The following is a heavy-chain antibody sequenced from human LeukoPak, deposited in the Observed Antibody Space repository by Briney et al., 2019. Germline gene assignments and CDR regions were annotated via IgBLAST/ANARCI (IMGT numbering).Heavy chain of an antibody. Sequence: GGSLRLSCVGSGFTFSGNSMNWVRQAPGRGLEWVSHISASSTIIHYADSVKGRVTISRDNGKNSVFLQMNRLRVEDTAVYYCTTSRHSSSWYYNDYWGQGILVTVS. D-gene: IGHD6-13*01. CDR2: ISASSTII. CDR1: GFTFSGNS. V-gene: IGHV3-48*01. J-gene: IGHJ4*02. CDR3: TTSRHSSSWYYNDY.